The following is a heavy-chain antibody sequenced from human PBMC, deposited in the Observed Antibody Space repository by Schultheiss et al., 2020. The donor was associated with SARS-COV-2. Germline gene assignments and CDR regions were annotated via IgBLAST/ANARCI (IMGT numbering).Heavy chain of an antibody. V-gene: IGHV1-24*01. CDR3: VPLRERVLGDYFDP. CDR1: TFFLTETS. Sequence: ASVKVSCKVSTFFLTETSVHWVRQVPGIGLEWLGGYDLEEGETVYAQKFQGRVTMTEDTSTETAYMELRNLGSDDTAVYYCVPLRERVLGDYFDPWGQGTLVTVSS. J-gene: IGHJ5*02. D-gene: IGHD4-17*01. CDR2: YDLEEGET.